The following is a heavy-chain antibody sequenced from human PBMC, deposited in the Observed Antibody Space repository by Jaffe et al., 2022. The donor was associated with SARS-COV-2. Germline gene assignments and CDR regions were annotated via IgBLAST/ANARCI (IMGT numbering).Heavy chain of an antibody. J-gene: IGHJ4*02. V-gene: IGHV3-30*18. CDR2: ISYDGSNK. Sequence: QVQLVESGGGVVQPGRSLRLSCAASGFTFSSYGMHWVRQAPGKGLEWVAVISYDGSNKYYADSVKGRFTISRDNSKNTLYLQMNSLRAEDTAVYYCAKETWTGAGARTGREQDYWGQGTLVTVSS. CDR3: AKETWTGAGARTGREQDY. CDR1: GFTFSSYG. D-gene: IGHD7-27*01.